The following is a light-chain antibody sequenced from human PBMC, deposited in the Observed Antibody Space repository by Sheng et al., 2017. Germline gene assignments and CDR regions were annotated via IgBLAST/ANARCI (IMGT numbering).Light chain of an antibody. Sequence: EIVLTQSPATLSLSPGERATLSCRASQSVSGFLAWYQQKPGQAPRLLIYGASSRATVIPDRFSGSGSGTDFTLTINRLEPEDFAVYYCQQYGSSPLTFGGGTKVEIK. J-gene: IGKJ4*01. V-gene: IGKV3-20*01. CDR2: GAS. CDR1: QSVSGF. CDR3: QQYGSSPLT.